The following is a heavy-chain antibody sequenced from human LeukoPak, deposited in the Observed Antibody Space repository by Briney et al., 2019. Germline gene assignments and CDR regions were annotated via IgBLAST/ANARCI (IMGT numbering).Heavy chain of an antibody. CDR2: IYYSGST. J-gene: IGHJ4*02. Sequence: SETLSLTCTVSGGSISSYYWSWTRQPPGKGLEWIGYIYYSGSTNYNPSLKSRVTISVDTSKNQFSLKLSSVTAADTAVYYCARVSGSYDYFDYWGQGTLVTVSS. V-gene: IGHV4-59*01. CDR3: ARVSGSYDYFDY. D-gene: IGHD1-26*01. CDR1: GGSISSYY.